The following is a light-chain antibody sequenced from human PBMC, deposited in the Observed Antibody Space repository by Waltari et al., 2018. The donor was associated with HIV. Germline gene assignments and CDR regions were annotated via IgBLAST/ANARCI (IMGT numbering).Light chain of an antibody. Sequence: QSALTQPASVSGSPGQSITISCTGTSSDVGGYNYVSWYQQHPGKAPKLMIYEVSNRPSGVSNLFSGSKSGNTASLTISGLQAEDEADYYCSSYTSTNSLMFGGGTKLTVL. V-gene: IGLV2-14*01. CDR1: SSDVGGYNY. J-gene: IGLJ3*02. CDR2: EVS. CDR3: SSYTSTNSLM.